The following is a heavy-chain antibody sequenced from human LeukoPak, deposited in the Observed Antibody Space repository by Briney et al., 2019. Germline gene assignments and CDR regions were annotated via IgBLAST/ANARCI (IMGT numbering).Heavy chain of an antibody. V-gene: IGHV5-51*01. CDR1: GYSFTSYW. CDR3: AGHLRDYGDYSDAFDI. Sequence: GESLKISCQGSGYSFTSYWIGWVRQMPGKGLEWMGIIYPGDSDTRYSPSFQGRVTISADKSISTAYLQWSSLKASDSAMYYCAGHLRDYGDYSDAFDIWGQGTMVTVSS. CDR2: IYPGDSDT. D-gene: IGHD4-17*01. J-gene: IGHJ3*02.